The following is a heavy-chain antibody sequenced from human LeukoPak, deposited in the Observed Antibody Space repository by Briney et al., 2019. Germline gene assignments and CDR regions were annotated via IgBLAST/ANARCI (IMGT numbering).Heavy chain of an antibody. J-gene: IGHJ4*02. CDR3: VRDKTRNDFDY. V-gene: IGHV3-74*01. Sequence: PGGSLRLSCAASGFTFSNYWMHWVRQAPAKGQVWVSRISSDGGSSTYADSVKGRFTVSRDNAKNTLYLQMNSLRAEDTAVYYCVRDKTRNDFDYWGQGTLVTVSS. CDR1: GFTFSNYW. D-gene: IGHD1-14*01. CDR2: ISSDGGSS.